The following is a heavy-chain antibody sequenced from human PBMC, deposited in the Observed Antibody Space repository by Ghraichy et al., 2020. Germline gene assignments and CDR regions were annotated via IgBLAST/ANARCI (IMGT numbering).Heavy chain of an antibody. V-gene: IGHV3-23*01. CDR3: AKDPGSVPNAFDL. CDR2: ISDGTGTT. D-gene: IGHD7-27*01. Sequence: GGSLRLSCTGSGFTFRSYVMNWVRQAPGKGLEWVSGISDGTGTTYYADSVKGRFAISRDDSKNTLFLQMNSLRAEDTAIYYCAKDPGSVPNAFDLWGQGTMVTVSS. CDR1: GFTFRSYV. J-gene: IGHJ3*01.